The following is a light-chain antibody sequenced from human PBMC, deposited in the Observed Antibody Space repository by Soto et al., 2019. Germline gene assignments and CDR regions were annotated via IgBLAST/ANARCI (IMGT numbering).Light chain of an antibody. Sequence: QSALTQPASVSGSPGQSITITCTGNSSDVGGYNYVSWYQQHPGKTPKLMIYDVTTRPSGVSDRFSGSKSGNTASLTISGLQAEDEADYYCSSYTSSDTEVFGTGTKVTVL. CDR1: SSDVGGYNY. J-gene: IGLJ1*01. V-gene: IGLV2-14*03. CDR3: SSYTSSDTEV. CDR2: DVT.